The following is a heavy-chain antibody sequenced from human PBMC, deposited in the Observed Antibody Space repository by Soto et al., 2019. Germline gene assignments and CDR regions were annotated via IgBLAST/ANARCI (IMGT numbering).Heavy chain of an antibody. CDR3: ARGGYYGSGRYYYYGMDV. CDR2: INSDGSST. J-gene: IGHJ6*02. V-gene: IGHV3-74*01. D-gene: IGHD3-10*01. Sequence: GESLKISCAASGFTFSSYWMHWVRQAPGKGLVWVSRINSDGSSTSYADSVKGRFTISRDNAKNTLYLQMNSLRAEDTAVYYCARGGYYGSGRYYYYGMDVWGQGTTVTVSS. CDR1: GFTFSSYW.